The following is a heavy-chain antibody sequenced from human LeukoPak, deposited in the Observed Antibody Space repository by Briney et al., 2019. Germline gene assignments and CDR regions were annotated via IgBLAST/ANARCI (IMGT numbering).Heavy chain of an antibody. CDR3: ARGRPATAIRPYFDY. CDR1: GFTVTNNY. J-gene: IGHJ4*02. V-gene: IGHV3-66*01. CDR2: IYGGGDT. D-gene: IGHD2-2*02. Sequence: PGGSLRLSCAASGFTVTNNYMNWVRQAPGKGLEWVSVIYGGGDTFYSDSLKGRFIIFKDNSKNTLYLQMNSLRAEDTAVYYCARGRPATAIRPYFDYWGQGILVTVSS.